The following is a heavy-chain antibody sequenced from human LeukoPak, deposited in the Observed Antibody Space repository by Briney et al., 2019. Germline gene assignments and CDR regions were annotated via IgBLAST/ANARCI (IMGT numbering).Heavy chain of an antibody. CDR1: GYKLTNNW. J-gene: IGHJ5*02. D-gene: IGHD3-22*01. CDR2: IYPGDSDT. CDR3: ARHLYADDSSGYSP. V-gene: IGHV5-51*01. Sequence: GESLKISCKISGYKLTNNWIGWVRQMPGKGLEWMGIIYPGDSDTRYSPSFQGQVTISADKSISTAYLQWSSLKASDTAMYYCARHLYADDSSGYSPWGQGTLVTVSS.